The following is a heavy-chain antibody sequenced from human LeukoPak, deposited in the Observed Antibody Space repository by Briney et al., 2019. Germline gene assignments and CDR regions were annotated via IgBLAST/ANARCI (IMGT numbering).Heavy chain of an antibody. J-gene: IGHJ5*02. CDR1: GGSISSGGYY. Sequence: SQTLSLTCTVSGGSISSGGYYWSWIRQPPGKGLEWIGYIYHSGSTYYNPSLKSRVTISVDRSKNQFSLKLSSVTAADTAVYYCARGRLEQSFDPWGQGTLVTVSS. V-gene: IGHV4-30-2*01. CDR3: ARGRLEQSFDP. D-gene: IGHD6-19*01. CDR2: IYHSGST.